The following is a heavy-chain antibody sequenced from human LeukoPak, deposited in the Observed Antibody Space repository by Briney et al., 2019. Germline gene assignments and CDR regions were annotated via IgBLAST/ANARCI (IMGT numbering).Heavy chain of an antibody. CDR3: ARGGEVTTEFDY. D-gene: IGHD4-17*01. CDR2: IIPIFGTA. J-gene: IGHJ4*02. V-gene: IGHV1-69*13. Sequence: GASVKVSCKASGGTFSSYAISWVRQAPGQGLEWMGGIIPIFGTANYAQKFQGRVTITADESTSTAYMELSSLRPEDTAVYYCARGGEVTTEFDYWGQGTLVTVSS. CDR1: GGTFSSYA.